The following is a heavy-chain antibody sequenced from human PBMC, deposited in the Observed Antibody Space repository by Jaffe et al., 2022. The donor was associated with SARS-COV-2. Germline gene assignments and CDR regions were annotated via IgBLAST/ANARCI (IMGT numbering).Heavy chain of an antibody. J-gene: IGHJ6*03. CDR2: ISWNSNSI. D-gene: IGHD6-13*01. CDR3: AKDGMTAGKFHYYMDV. Sequence: EVQLVESGGGLVQPGRSLRLSCAASGFTFDDYAMHWVRQAPGKGLEWVSGISWNSNSIGYADSVKGRFTISRDNAKNSLYLQMNSLRAEDTALYYCAKDGMTAGKFHYYMDVWGKGTTVTVSS. V-gene: IGHV3-9*01. CDR1: GFTFDDYA.